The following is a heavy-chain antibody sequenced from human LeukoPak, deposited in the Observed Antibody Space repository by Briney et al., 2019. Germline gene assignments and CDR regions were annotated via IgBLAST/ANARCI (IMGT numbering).Heavy chain of an antibody. Sequence: GGSLRLSCAASGFTFSSYRMSWVRQAPGKGLEWVANIKQDGSEKYYVDSVKGRFTISRDNAKNSLYLQMNSLRAEDTAVYYCAPHHNWNYFWFDPWGQGTLVTVSS. CDR3: APHHNWNYFWFDP. CDR1: GFTFSSYR. V-gene: IGHV3-7*03. D-gene: IGHD1-7*01. CDR2: IKQDGSEK. J-gene: IGHJ5*02.